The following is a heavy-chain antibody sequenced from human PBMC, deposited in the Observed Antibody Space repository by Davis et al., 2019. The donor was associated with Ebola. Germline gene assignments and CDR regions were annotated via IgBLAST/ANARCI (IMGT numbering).Heavy chain of an antibody. CDR2: IDTNTGNP. J-gene: IGHJ4*02. Sequence: AASVKVSCKGSGYTFSGYAINWVRQAPEQGLEWIGWIDTNTGNPTYAQGFTGRFVFSLDTSVSTAYLQISSLKAEDTAVYYCARGLLWFGELTLYYFDYWGQGTLVTVSS. D-gene: IGHD3-10*01. CDR3: ARGLLWFGELTLYYFDY. V-gene: IGHV7-4-1*02. CDR1: GYTFSGYA.